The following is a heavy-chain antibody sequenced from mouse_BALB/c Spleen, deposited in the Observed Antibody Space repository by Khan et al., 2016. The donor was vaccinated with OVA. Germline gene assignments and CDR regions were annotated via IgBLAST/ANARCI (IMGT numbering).Heavy chain of an antibody. CDR1: GYIFTSYW. V-gene: IGHV1S132*01. J-gene: IGHJ2*01. D-gene: IGHD3-2*02. CDR3: AREEAMYYFDY. CDR2: IYPGTDNT. Sequence: QVQLQQSGAELVRPGASVKLSCKTSGYIFTSYWIHWVKQRSGQGLEWIARIYPGTDNTYYNENLKDKATLTADKSASTAYMQLSSLNSEDSAVYFCAREEAMYYFDYWGQGTTLSVSS.